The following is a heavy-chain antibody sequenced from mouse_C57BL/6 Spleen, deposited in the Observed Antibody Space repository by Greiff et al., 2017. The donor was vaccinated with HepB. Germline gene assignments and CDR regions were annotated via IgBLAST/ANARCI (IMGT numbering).Heavy chain of an antibody. D-gene: IGHD4-1*01. J-gene: IGHJ2*01. CDR2: ISSGGSYT. CDR1: GFTFSSYG. CDR3: ARQLGQDFDY. Sequence: EVKLMESGGDLVKPGGSLKLSCAASGFTFSSYGMSWVRQTPDKRLEWVATISSGGSYTYYPDSVKGRFTISRDNAKNTLYLQMSSLKSEDTAMYYCARQLGQDFDYWGQGTTLTVSS. V-gene: IGHV5-6*01.